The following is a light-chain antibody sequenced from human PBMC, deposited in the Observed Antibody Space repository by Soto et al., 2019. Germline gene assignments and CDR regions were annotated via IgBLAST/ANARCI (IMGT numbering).Light chain of an antibody. V-gene: IGKV3-20*01. CDR1: QRISSNY. Sequence: EIVLTQSPGTLSLSPGERATLSCRASQRISSNYLAWYQQKPGQAPRLVIYGASSRATGIPDRFSGSGSGADFALTISRLEPEDFAVYYCHHYSSSPPWAFGQGTKV. CDR2: GAS. CDR3: HHYSSSPPWA. J-gene: IGKJ1*01.